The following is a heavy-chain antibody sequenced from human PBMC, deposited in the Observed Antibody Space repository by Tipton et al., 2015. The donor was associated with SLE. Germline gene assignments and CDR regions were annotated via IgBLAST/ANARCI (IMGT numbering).Heavy chain of an antibody. D-gene: IGHD3-10*01. CDR2: IYPGDSDT. J-gene: IGHJ4*02. V-gene: IGHV5-51*01. CDR1: GYSFTTYW. CDR3: ARGPRSGRPNFHFDY. Sequence: SLRLSCKGSGYSFTTYWIGWVRQMPGKGLEWMGIIYPGDSDTRYSPSFQGQVTISADKSISTAYLQWSSLKASDTAMYYCARGPRSGRPNFHFDYWGQGTLVTVSS.